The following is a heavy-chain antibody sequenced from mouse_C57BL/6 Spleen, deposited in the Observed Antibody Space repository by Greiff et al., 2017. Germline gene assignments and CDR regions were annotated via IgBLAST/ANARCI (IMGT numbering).Heavy chain of an antibody. Sequence: QVQLQQPGTELVKPGASVKLSCKASGYTFTSYWMHWVKQRPGQGLEWIGNINPSNGGTNYNEKFKSKATLTVDKSSSTAYMQLSSLTSEDSAVYYCARVGGYYGSSYRYFDVWGTGTTVTVSS. J-gene: IGHJ1*03. D-gene: IGHD1-1*01. V-gene: IGHV1-53*01. CDR1: GYTFTSYW. CDR3: ARVGGYYGSSYRYFDV. CDR2: INPSNGGT.